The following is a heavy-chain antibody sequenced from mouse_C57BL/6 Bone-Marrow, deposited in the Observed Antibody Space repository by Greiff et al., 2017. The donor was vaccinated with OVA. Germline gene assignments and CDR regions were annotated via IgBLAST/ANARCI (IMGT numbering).Heavy chain of an antibody. D-gene: IGHD1-1*01. Sequence: EVNVVESGGGLVQPGGSLKLSCAASGFTFSDYGMAWVRQAPSKRPEWVASISNLAYSIYYADTVTGRFTISRENAKNTLYLDMSGLRAEDTAMYYCARRTVPWYIDVWGTGTTVTVSS. CDR2: ISNLAYSI. CDR3: ARRTVPWYIDV. CDR1: GFTFSDYG. J-gene: IGHJ1*03. V-gene: IGHV5-15*01.